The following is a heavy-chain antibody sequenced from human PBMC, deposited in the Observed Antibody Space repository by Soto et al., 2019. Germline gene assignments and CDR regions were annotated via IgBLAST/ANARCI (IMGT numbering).Heavy chain of an antibody. CDR2: ISWNSGSI. J-gene: IGHJ3*02. V-gene: IGHV3-9*01. CDR1: GFTFDDYA. CDR3: AKDVHRYYDSSGYLEGAFDI. Sequence: GGSLRLSCAASGFTFDDYAMHWVRQAPGKGLEWVSGISWNSGSIGYADSVKGRFTISRDNAKNSLYLQMNSLRAEDTALYYCAKDVHRYYDSSGYLEGAFDIWGQGTMVTVSS. D-gene: IGHD3-22*01.